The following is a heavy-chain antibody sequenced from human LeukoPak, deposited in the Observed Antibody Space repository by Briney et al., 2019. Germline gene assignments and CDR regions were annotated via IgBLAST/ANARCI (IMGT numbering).Heavy chain of an antibody. J-gene: IGHJ4*02. V-gene: IGHV1-18*01. CDR3: ARGAPSWGYYDSSGYCLLDY. CDR1: GYTFTSYG. Sequence: GASVKVSCKASGYTFTSYGISGVRQAPGQGLEWMGWISAYNGNTNYAQKLQGRVTMTTDTSTSTAYMELRSLRSDDTAVYYCARGAPSWGYYDSSGYCLLDYWGQGTLVTVSS. CDR2: ISAYNGNT. D-gene: IGHD3-22*01.